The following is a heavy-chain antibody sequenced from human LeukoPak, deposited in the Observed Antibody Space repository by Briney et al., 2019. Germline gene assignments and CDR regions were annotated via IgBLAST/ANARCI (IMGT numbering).Heavy chain of an antibody. CDR3: ARLRGYYFDY. CDR1: GGSISSGDYY. V-gene: IGHV4-30-4*08. CDR2: IYYSGST. J-gene: IGHJ4*02. Sequence: PSETLSLTCTVSGGSISSGDYYWHWIRQPPGKGLEWIGYIYYSGSTYYNPSLKSLVTISVDTSKSQFSLKLSSVTAADTAVYYCARLRGYYFDYWGQGTLVTVSS. D-gene: IGHD3-16*01.